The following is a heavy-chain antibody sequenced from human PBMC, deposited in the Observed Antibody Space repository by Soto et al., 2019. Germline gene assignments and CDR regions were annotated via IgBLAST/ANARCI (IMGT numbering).Heavy chain of an antibody. CDR3: ATAYGQQTNDYYYSGMDV. CDR1: GDSVSSNSAA. J-gene: IGHJ6*02. Sequence: WQTLSLTCAISGDSVSSNSAAWNWIRQCPSSGLEWLRRTDYRSKWYNDYAVSVKSRITINPDPSKNQFYLQLNSVTPENTAVYYCATAYGQQTNDYYYSGMDVWGQGTTVTVSS. V-gene: IGHV6-1*01. D-gene: IGHD6-13*01. CDR2: TDYRSKWYN.